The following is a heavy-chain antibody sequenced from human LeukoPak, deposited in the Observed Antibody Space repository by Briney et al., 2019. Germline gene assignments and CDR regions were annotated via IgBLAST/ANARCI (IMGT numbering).Heavy chain of an antibody. CDR3: ARTNGSGWYVDY. V-gene: IGHV3-48*01. J-gene: IGHJ4*02. Sequence: GGSLTLSCAASGFTLSSYSMSWVRQAPGKGLEGVLYFNSYSSPIYYAAPVKGRFTISRDNAKNPLYLQMNSLRAEDTAVYYCARTNGSGWYVDYWGQGTLVTVSS. CDR1: GFTLSSYS. CDR2: FNSYSSPI. D-gene: IGHD6-19*01.